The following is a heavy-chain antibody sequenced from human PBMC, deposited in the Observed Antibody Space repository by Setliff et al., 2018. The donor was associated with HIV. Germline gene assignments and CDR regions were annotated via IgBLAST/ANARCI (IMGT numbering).Heavy chain of an antibody. J-gene: IGHJ4*02. D-gene: IGHD1-26*01. CDR1: SKSFSNSY. Sequence: SGTLSLTCAVYSKSFSNSYWTWIRQPPGKGLEWIGEVDHIGGTNYNPSLKSRVSMSVDTSKSQFSLNLTSVTAADTAVYYCARGRDDAWELSDRWGQGTLVTVSS. CDR2: VDHIGGT. V-gene: IGHV4-34*01. CDR3: ARGRDDAWELSDR.